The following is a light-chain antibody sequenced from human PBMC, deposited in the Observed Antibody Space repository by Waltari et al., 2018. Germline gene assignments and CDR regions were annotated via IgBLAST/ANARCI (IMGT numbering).Light chain of an antibody. J-gene: IGLJ3*02. CDR3: AVWDDSLSGWV. Sequence: QSVLTQPPSASGTPGQRITISCSGSDSNIGSNTVNWYQHLPGTAPKLFIFGNGQRPAGVPGRFSGSKSGTSASLAISGLQAEDEADYYCAVWDDSLSGWVFGGGTKVTV. CDR2: GNG. V-gene: IGLV1-44*01. CDR1: DSNIGSNT.